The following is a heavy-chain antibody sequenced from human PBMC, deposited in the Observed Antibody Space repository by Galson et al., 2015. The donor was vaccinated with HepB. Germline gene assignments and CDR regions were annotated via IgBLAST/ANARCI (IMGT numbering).Heavy chain of an antibody. CDR2: IDPSDSYT. Sequence: QSGAEVKKPGESLRISCKGSGYSFTSYWINWVRQMPGNGLELMGRIDPSDSYTKYSPSFQGHVTISADKSINTAYLQWSSLKASDTAMYYCARSPKYNYGQTLGYWVQGTLVTVSS. CDR1: GYSFTSYW. D-gene: IGHD5-18*01. CDR3: ARSPKYNYGQTLGY. J-gene: IGHJ4*02. V-gene: IGHV5-10-1*01.